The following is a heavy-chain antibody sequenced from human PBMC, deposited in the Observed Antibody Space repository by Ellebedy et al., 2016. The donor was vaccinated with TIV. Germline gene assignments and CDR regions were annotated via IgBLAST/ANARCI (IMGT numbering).Heavy chain of an antibody. D-gene: IGHD3-22*01. CDR2: ISDDGSNK. J-gene: IGHJ4*02. CDR3: ARDGGTYYYDSSGYYGLEY. CDR1: GFNFSSYA. V-gene: IGHV3-30-3*01. Sequence: GESLKISCAASGFNFSSYAMHWVRQAPGKGLEWVAVISDDGSNKYYADFVKGRFSISREDSKNTLYLQMKRLRAEDSAVYYCARDGGTYYYDSSGYYGLEYWGQGTLVTVSS.